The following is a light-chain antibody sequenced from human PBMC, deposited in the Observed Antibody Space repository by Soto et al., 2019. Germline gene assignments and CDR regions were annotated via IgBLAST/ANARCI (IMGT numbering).Light chain of an antibody. CDR3: QHRGR. CDR2: DAS. V-gene: IGKV3-11*01. Sequence: VLTQSPATLSLSPGDRATLSCRAGQNINNFIAWYQHKPGQAPRLHIYDASNRATGIPGRFSGSGSGTDFTLTITSLESEDFAVYYCQHRGRFGQGTKVDIK. CDR1: QNINNF. J-gene: IGKJ1*01.